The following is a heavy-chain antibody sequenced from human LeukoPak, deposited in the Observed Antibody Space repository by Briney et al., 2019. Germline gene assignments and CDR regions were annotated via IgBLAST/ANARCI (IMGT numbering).Heavy chain of an antibody. CDR1: GFTFSSYA. J-gene: IGHJ4*02. CDR3: ASSWGSGTWDY. Sequence: PGGSLRLSCAASGFTFSSYAMSWVRQAPGKGLEWVSAISGSGGSTYYADSVKGRLTISRDNARNSLYLQMNSLRAEDTAVYYCASSWGSGTWDYWGQGTLVTVSS. D-gene: IGHD3-10*01. V-gene: IGHV3-23*01. CDR2: ISGSGGST.